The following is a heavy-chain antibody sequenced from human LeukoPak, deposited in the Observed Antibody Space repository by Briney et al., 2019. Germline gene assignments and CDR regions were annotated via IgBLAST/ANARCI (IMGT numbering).Heavy chain of an antibody. J-gene: IGHJ6*02. CDR1: GFTFNNYA. CDR3: ATSWGPDTSAFRWGRDGMDV. Sequence: GGSLRLSCAVSGFTFNNYAMSWVRQAPGKGLEWVSAISKSGDRTYYATSAKGRFTIYRDNSKNTQYLQMNSLRAEDTAVYYCATSWGPDTSAFRWGRDGMDVWGQGTTVIVS. D-gene: IGHD3-16*01. V-gene: IGHV3-23*01. CDR2: ISKSGDRT.